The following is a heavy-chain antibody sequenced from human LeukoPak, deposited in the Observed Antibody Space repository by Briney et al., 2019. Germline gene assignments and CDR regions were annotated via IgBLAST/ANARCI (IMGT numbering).Heavy chain of an antibody. Sequence: AGGSLRLSCAASGFTFSTYSMNWVRQAPGKGLEWVSSISISSSSIYYADSMKGRFTISRDNAKNSLYLQMNSLRAEDTAAYYCAKIGYCRTTTCSGAFDYWGQGTLVTVSS. CDR1: GFTFSTYS. D-gene: IGHD2-2*03. CDR3: AKIGYCRTTTCSGAFDY. CDR2: ISISSSSI. V-gene: IGHV3-21*04. J-gene: IGHJ4*02.